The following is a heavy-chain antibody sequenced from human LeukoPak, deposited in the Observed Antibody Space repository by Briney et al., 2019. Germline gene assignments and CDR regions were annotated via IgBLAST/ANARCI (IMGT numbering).Heavy chain of an antibody. CDR3: ATNYCGRISCLDVFKI. CDR2: KYYSGSA. CDR1: GVSPFERTYL. V-gene: IGHV4-31*03. D-gene: IGHD5-24*01. Sequence: SETLSHTSNLPGVSPFERTYLCSWIRQHPGKCLECIGYKYYSGSAKYNPSLKSRVTISIDTPENQFSLRLSSVTPADTAIFFCATNYCGRISCLDVFKIWGQGTLVTVSS. J-gene: IGHJ3*02.